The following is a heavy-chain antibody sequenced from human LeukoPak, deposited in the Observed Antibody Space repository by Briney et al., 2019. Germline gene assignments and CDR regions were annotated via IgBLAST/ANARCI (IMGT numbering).Heavy chain of an antibody. CDR3: ARDYRSEWFGEPPRSFYYGMDV. CDR1: GFTFSSYW. J-gene: IGHJ6*02. CDR2: IKQDGREK. Sequence: GGSPSLSCAASGFTFSSYWMSWVRQAPGKGLEWVANIKQDGREKYYVDSVKGRFTISRDNAKNSLYLQMNSLRAEDTAVYYCARDYRSEWFGEPPRSFYYGMDVWGQGTTVTVSS. D-gene: IGHD3-10*01. V-gene: IGHV3-7*01.